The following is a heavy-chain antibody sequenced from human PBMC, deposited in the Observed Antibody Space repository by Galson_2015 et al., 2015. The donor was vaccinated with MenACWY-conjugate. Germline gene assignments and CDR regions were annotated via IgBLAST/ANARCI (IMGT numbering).Heavy chain of an antibody. Sequence: QSGAEVTKPGESLQISCKGSRYRFTTYWIGWERQMPGEGLEWMGIIYPGDSETRYSPSFQGQVIISSDKSISTAYLQWSSLKASDTAMYYCARVSTVTNTLNAFDIWGQGTMVTVSS. CDR1: RYRFTTYW. V-gene: IGHV5-51*03. D-gene: IGHD4-17*01. CDR2: IYPGDSET. CDR3: ARVSTVTNTLNAFDI. J-gene: IGHJ3*02.